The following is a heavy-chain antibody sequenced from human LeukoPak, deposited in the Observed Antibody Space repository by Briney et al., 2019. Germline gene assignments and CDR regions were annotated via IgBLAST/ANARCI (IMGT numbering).Heavy chain of an antibody. V-gene: IGHV4-39*01. CDR1: VGSISSSSYY. J-gene: IGHJ6*03. CDR2: IYYSGST. Sequence: SETLSLTCTVSVGSISSSSYYWGSVRQPPGKGLGWIGRIYYSGSTYYNPPLKSRVTRSVDTSKYQFSLKLSSVTTADTAMYYCARQATDYYYYYMDVWGKGTTVTVSS. CDR3: ARQATDYYYYYMDV.